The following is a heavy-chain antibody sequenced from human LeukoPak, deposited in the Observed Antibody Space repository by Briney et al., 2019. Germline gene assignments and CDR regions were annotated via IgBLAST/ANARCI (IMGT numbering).Heavy chain of an antibody. V-gene: IGHV4-34*01. CDR2: IYHTGST. CDR3: ARVGYPTQRRVLSAVSIPTAGAFDV. Sequence: PSETLSLTCAVYGGSFSGYHWSWIRQPPGKGLEWIGDIYHTGSTTYSPSLKSRVTISVDTSKKQFSLSLTSVTAADTAVYYCARVGYPTQRRVLSAVSIPTAGAFDVWGQGTLVTVSS. CDR1: GGSFSGYH. J-gene: IGHJ3*01. D-gene: IGHD2-21*01.